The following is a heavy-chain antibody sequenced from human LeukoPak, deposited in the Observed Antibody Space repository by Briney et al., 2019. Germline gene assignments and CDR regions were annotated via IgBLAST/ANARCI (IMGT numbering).Heavy chain of an antibody. D-gene: IGHD1-1*01. Sequence: GGSLRLSCTASGFPLSSYSISWVRQAPGKGLEWVSYISSSSSKIYYLDSVQGRLTVSRDNERNSLFLQIDSPRAEDTAVYYCVRVKGTYFDYWGQGSLVTVSS. J-gene: IGHJ4*02. CDR2: ISSSSSKI. CDR1: GFPLSSYS. CDR3: VRVKGTYFDY. V-gene: IGHV3-48*01.